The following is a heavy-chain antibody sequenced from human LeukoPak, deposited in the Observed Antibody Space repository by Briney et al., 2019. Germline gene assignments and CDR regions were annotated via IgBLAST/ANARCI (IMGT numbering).Heavy chain of an antibody. Sequence: GGSLRLSCEASGFSFSGSAMHWVRQASGKGLEWVGRVRSKANTYATAYVASVKGRFIISRDDSKNTAYLQMNSLKTEDTAVYYCTRPDYDSSGSTFDYWGQGTLVTVSS. CDR3: TRPDYDSSGSTFDY. V-gene: IGHV3-73*01. CDR1: GFSFSGSA. J-gene: IGHJ4*02. D-gene: IGHD3-22*01. CDR2: VRSKANTYAT.